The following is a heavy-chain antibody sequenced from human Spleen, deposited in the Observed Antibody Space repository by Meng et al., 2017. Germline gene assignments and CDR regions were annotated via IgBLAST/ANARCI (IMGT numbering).Heavy chain of an antibody. CDR2: IWYDGSNK. D-gene: IGHD3-10*01. CDR1: GFTVSSNY. CDR3: ARNYYGSGSYNWFDP. Sequence: GESLKISCAASGFTVSSNYMSWVRQAPGKGLEWVAVIWYDGSNKYYADSVKGRFTISRDNSKNTLYLQMNSLRAEDTAVYYCARNYYGSGSYNWFDPWGQGTLVTVSS. V-gene: IGHV3-33*08. J-gene: IGHJ5*02.